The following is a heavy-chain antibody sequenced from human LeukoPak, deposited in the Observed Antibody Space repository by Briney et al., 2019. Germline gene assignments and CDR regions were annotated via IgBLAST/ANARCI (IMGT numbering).Heavy chain of an antibody. CDR1: GGSISSSSYY. D-gene: IGHD2-2*01. J-gene: IGHJ3*02. CDR2: IYYSGST. Sequence: SETLSLTCTVSGGSISSSSYYWGWIRQPPGKGLEWIGSIYYSGSTYSNPSLKSRVTTSVDTSKNQFSLKLSSVAAADTAVYYCARYCSSTSCSIRRTFDIWGQGTMVTVSS. V-gene: IGHV4-39*01. CDR3: ARYCSSTSCSIRRTFDI.